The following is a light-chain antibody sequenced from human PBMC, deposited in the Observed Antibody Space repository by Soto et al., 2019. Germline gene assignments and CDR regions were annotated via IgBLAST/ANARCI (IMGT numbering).Light chain of an antibody. Sequence: QSVLTQPPSASGTPGQRVTISCSGSSSNIGSNPVNWYQQLPGTAPKLLIYNNNQRPSGVPDRFSGSKSGTSASLAISGLQSEDEADYYCAAWDDSLNGVVFGGGTKLTV. CDR2: NNN. CDR3: AAWDDSLNGVV. V-gene: IGLV1-44*01. CDR1: SSNIGSNP. J-gene: IGLJ2*01.